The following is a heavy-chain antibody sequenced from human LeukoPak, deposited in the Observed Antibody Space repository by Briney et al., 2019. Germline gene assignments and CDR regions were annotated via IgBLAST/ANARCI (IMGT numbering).Heavy chain of an antibody. CDR2: IYSGGNR. CDR1: GFTVSSNY. CDR3: ARLAYCSSTTSCVSDY. Sequence: PGGSLRLSCAASGFTVSSNYMSWVRQAPGKGLVWVSVIYSGGNRYYADSVKGRFSISRDNSKNTLYLQMNSLRAEDTAVYYCARLAYCSSTTSCVSDYWGQGTLVTVSS. V-gene: IGHV3-66*04. D-gene: IGHD2-2*01. J-gene: IGHJ4*02.